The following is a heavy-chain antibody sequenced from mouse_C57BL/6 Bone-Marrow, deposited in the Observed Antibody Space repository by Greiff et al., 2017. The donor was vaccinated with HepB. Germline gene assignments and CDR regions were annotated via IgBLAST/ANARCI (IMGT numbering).Heavy chain of an antibody. CDR1: GFTFSSYA. V-gene: IGHV5-4*01. D-gene: IGHD2-4*01. J-gene: IGHJ4*01. CDR3: ARDYYDYDGPMDY. Sequence: EVKLMESGGGLVKPGGSLKLSCAASGFTFSSYAMSWVRQTPEKRLEWVATISDGGSYTYYPDNVKGRFTISRDNAKNNLYLQMSHLKSEDTAMYYCARDYYDYDGPMDYWGQGTSVTVSS. CDR2: ISDGGSYT.